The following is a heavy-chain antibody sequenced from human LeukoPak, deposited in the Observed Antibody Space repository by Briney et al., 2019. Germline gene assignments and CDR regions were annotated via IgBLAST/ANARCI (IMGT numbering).Heavy chain of an antibody. CDR1: GYTFTSYD. CDR2: MNPNSGNT. V-gene: IGHV1-8*03. D-gene: IGHD3-3*01. Sequence: GASVKVSCKASGYTFTSYDINWVRQATGQGLEWMGWMNPNSGNTGYAQKFQGRVTITRNTSIRTAYMELSSLRSEDTAVYYCARGPYYDFWSGSGYYYYYMDVWGKGTTVTVSS. J-gene: IGHJ6*03. CDR3: ARGPYYDFWSGSGYYYYYMDV.